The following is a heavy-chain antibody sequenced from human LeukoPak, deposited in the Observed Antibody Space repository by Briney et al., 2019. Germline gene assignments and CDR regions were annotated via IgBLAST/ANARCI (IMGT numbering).Heavy chain of an antibody. CDR1: GGSFRNKV. V-gene: IGHV1-69*04. D-gene: IGHD6-13*01. J-gene: IGHJ4*02. CDR3: ARSGGSSWYTSLYY. CDR2: IIPILGTT. Sequence: ASVKASCKASGGSFRNKVVSWVRQAPGQGLEWMGRIIPILGTTDYAQKFQGRVTITADKATNTAYMEVRDLRSDDTGVYYCARSGGSSWYTSLYYWGQGTLVTVSS.